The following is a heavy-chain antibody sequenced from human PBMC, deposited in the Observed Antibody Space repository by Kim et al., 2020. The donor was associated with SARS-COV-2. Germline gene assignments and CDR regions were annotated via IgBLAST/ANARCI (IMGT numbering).Heavy chain of an antibody. V-gene: IGHV4-39*07. Sequence: YYTPSIKSRVTISVDTSKNQFSLKLSSVTAADTAVYYCARSILQKPDFDYWGQGTLVTVSS. J-gene: IGHJ4*02. CDR3: ARSILQKPDFDY. D-gene: IGHD3-9*01.